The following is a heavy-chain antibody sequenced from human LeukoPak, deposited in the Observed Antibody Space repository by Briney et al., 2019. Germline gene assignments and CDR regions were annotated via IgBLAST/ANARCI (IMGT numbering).Heavy chain of an antibody. Sequence: PGGSLRLSCAASGFTFSDYYMSWIRQAPGKGLERVASIKQDGSQKYYGDSVKGRFTISRDNAKNSLYLQMNSLRAEDTAFYYCAKDDNSWSLDYWGQGTLVTVSS. CDR2: IKQDGSQK. CDR3: AKDDNSWSLDY. J-gene: IGHJ4*02. D-gene: IGHD6-13*01. V-gene: IGHV3-7*01. CDR1: GFTFSDYY.